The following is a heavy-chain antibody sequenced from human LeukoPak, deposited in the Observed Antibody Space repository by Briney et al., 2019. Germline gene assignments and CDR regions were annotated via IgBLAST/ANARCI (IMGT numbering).Heavy chain of an antibody. CDR3: ARLGYCSGGSCYYYYYMDV. CDR1: GFAFSSYG. CDR2: IRYDGSKK. V-gene: IGHV3-30*02. D-gene: IGHD2-15*01. J-gene: IGHJ6*03. Sequence: GGSLRLSCAASGFAFSSYGMHWVRQAPGKGLGWVAFIRYDGSKKYYADSVKGRFTISRDNSKNTLYLQMNSLRAEDTAAYYCARLGYCSGGSCYYYYYMDVWGKGTTVTVSS.